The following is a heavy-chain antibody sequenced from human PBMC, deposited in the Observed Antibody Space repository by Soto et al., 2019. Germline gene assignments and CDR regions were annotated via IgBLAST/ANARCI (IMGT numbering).Heavy chain of an antibody. CDR3: ARGRMGDCTNGVCSTRDTNFDY. Sequence: PSETLSLTCTVSGGSIRSYCWTWIRQPPGEGLEWIGEICHSGSTNYNPSLKSRVTISVDTHKNRFSLKLSSVTAADTAVYYCARGRMGDCTNGVCSTRDTNFDYWGQGTLVTVSS. CDR1: GGSIRSYC. V-gene: IGHV4-59*12. CDR2: ICHSGST. D-gene: IGHD2-8*01. J-gene: IGHJ4*02.